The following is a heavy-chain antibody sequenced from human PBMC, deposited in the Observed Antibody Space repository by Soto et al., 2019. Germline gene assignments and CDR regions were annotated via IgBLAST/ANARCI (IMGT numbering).Heavy chain of an antibody. CDR2: ISGSGGST. V-gene: IGHV3-23*01. Sequence: EVQLLESGGGLVQPGGSLRLSCAASGFTFSSFAMSWVRQAPGKGLEWVSAISGSGGSTYYADSVKGRFTISRDKSKNTLYLQMNSLRADDTAVYYCAKDWGYSTSFEYYFAYWGQGTLVTVSS. CDR3: AKDWGYSTSFEYYFAY. J-gene: IGHJ4*02. CDR1: GFTFSSFA. D-gene: IGHD6-13*01.